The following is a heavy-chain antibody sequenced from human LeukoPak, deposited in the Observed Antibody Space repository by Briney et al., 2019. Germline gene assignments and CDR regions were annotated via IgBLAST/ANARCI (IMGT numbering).Heavy chain of an antibody. Sequence: GGSLRLSCAASGFTVSSNYMSWVRQAPGKGLEWVSGIYSGGSTYYADSVKGRFAISRDNSKNTLYLQMNSLRAQDTAVYYCADMVRGVNGDYYFDSLGQGTLVTVSS. CDR2: IYSGGST. CDR1: GFTVSSNY. V-gene: IGHV3-66*01. D-gene: IGHD3-10*01. J-gene: IGHJ4*02. CDR3: ADMVRGVNGDYYFDS.